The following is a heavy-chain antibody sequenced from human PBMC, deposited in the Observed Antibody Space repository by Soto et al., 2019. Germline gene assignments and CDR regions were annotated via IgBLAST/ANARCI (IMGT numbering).Heavy chain of an antibody. CDR2: INAGNGNT. D-gene: IGHD6-13*01. CDR3: ARDTAPYSSSWLYNWFDP. V-gene: IGHV1-3*01. J-gene: IGHJ5*02. CDR1: GDSFTSYA. Sequence: GASVKVSCEACGDSFTSYAMHWVRQAPGQRLEWMGWINAGNGNTKYSQKFQGRVTITRDTSASTAYMELSSLRSEDTAVYYCARDTAPYSSSWLYNWFDPWGQGTLVTVSS.